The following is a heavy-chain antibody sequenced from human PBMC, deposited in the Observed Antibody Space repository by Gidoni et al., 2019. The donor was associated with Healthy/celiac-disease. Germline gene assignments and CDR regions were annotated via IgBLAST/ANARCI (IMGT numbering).Heavy chain of an antibody. J-gene: IGHJ6*03. CDR2: IYYSGST. Sequence: SIYYSGSTYYNPSLKSRVTISVDTSKNQFSLKLSSVTAADTAVYYCARQCSSSWYGYGYYYYMDVWGKGTTVTVSS. V-gene: IGHV4-39*01. CDR3: ARQCSSSWYGYGYYYYMDV. D-gene: IGHD6-13*01.